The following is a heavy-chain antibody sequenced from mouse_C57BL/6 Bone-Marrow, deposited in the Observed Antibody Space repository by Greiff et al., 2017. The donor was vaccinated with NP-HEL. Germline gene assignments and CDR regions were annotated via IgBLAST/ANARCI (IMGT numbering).Heavy chain of an antibody. Sequence: QVQLQQSGAELVKPGASVKISCKASGYAFSSYWMNWVKQRPGKGLEWIGQIYPGDGDTNYNGKFKGKATLTADKSSSTAYMQLSSLTSEDSAVYFCARSTPSYGLWYFDVWGTGTTVTVSS. D-gene: IGHD1-1*01. CDR3: ARSTPSYGLWYFDV. J-gene: IGHJ1*03. CDR2: IYPGDGDT. CDR1: GYAFSSYW. V-gene: IGHV1-80*01.